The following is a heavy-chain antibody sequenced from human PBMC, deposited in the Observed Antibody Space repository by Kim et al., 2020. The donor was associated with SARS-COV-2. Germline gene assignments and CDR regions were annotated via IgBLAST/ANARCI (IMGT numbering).Heavy chain of an antibody. CDR2: ISYDGSNK. Sequence: GGSLRLSCAASGFTFSSYGMHWVRQAPGKGLEWAAVISYDGSNKYYADSVKGRFTISRDNSKNTLYLQMNSLGAEDTAVYYCAKDVDPEAVAGYYYYGMDVWGQGTTVTVSS. J-gene: IGHJ6*02. D-gene: IGHD6-19*01. CDR1: GFTFSSYG. CDR3: AKDVDPEAVAGYYYYGMDV. V-gene: IGHV3-30*18.